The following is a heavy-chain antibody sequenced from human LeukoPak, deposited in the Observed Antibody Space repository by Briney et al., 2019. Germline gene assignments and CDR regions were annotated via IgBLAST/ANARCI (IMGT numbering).Heavy chain of an antibody. J-gene: IGHJ5*02. Sequence: SVKVSCKASGGTFSSYAISWVRQAPGQGLEWMGGIIPIFGTANYAQKFQGRVMITTDESTSTAYMELSSLRSEDTAVYYCARESGKVSNWFDPWGQGTLVTVSS. CDR1: GGTFSSYA. CDR2: IIPIFGTA. D-gene: IGHD6-6*01. V-gene: IGHV1-69*05. CDR3: ARESGKVSNWFDP.